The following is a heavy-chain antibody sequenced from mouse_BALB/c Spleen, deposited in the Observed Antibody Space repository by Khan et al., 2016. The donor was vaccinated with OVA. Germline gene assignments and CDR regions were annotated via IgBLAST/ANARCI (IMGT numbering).Heavy chain of an antibody. Sequence: QVQLQQSGTELLSPGTSVKVSCKASGYAFADYLIDWVKQRPGQGLEWIGVINPGRGNTNYNEKFKGKATLTAAKSSSTAYLQLSSLTSDNSAVFFCARSGGYGDAVDYWGQGTSGTVSS. J-gene: IGHJ4*01. D-gene: IGHD2-2*01. CDR2: INPGRGNT. CDR3: ARSGGYGDAVDY. V-gene: IGHV1-54*01. CDR1: GYAFADYL.